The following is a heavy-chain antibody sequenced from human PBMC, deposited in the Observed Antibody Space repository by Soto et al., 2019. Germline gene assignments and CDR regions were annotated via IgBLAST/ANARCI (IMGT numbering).Heavy chain of an antibody. J-gene: IGHJ4*02. CDR3: ARHPTIAELMVYATHYFDH. CDR1: GGSISSTTYY. Sequence: SENLSLTCTVSGGSISSTTYYWGWIRQPPGKGLEWIGSIYYTGSTHYNPALKSRVTISVDTSKNQFSLKLSSVTAADTAVYYCARHPTIAELMVYATHYFDHWGQGTLVTVSS. V-gene: IGHV4-39*01. D-gene: IGHD2-8*01. CDR2: IYYTGST.